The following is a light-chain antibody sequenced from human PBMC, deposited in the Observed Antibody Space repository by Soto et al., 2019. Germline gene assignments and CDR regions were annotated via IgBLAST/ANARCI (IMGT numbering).Light chain of an antibody. CDR3: QQYDNYRA. Sequence: VTITCRASQSISRWLAWYQQKPGKAPKLLIYDASTLESGVPSRFSGSGSGTEFTLAISSLQPDDFATYYCQQYDNYRAFGQGTKVDIK. V-gene: IGKV1-5*01. J-gene: IGKJ1*01. CDR1: QSISRW. CDR2: DAS.